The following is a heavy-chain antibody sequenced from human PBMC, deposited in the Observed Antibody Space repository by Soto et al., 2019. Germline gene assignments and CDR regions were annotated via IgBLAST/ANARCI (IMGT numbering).Heavy chain of an antibody. V-gene: IGHV4-39*01. CDR2: IYYSGST. CDR1: GGSISSSSYY. D-gene: IGHD6-19*01. J-gene: IGHJ1*01. CDR3: ARHSLTSRWLVGSEAYSQH. Sequence: QLQLQESGPGLVKPSETLSLTCTVSGGSISSSSYYWGWIRQPPGKGLEWMGSIYYSGSTYYNQSLRPRVAISVDTSINMFALKLSSVTAPDTAVYYGARHSLTSRWLVGSEAYSQHLGQGTLVTVSS.